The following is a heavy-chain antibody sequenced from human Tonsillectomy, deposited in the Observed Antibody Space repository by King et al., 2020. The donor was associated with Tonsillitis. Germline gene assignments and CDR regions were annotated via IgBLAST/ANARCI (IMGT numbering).Heavy chain of an antibody. CDR1: GGTFSSYA. D-gene: IGHD3-22*01. Sequence: QLVQSGAEVKKPGSSVKVSCKASGGTFSSYAISWVRQAPGQGLEWMGGIIPIFGTANYAQKFQGRVTITADESTSTAYMELSSLRSGDTAVYYCARFYDSSGYPPFAFDIWGQGTMVTVSS. CDR2: IIPIFGTA. J-gene: IGHJ3*02. V-gene: IGHV1-69*12. CDR3: ARFYDSSGYPPFAFDI.